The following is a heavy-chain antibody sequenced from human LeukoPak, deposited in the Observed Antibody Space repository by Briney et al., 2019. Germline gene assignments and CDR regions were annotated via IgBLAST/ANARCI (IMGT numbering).Heavy chain of an antibody. J-gene: IGHJ4*02. CDR3: GGDILTGLHPPYFDY. Sequence: SETLSLTCTVSGGSISSSSYYWGWIRQPPGKGLEWIVSIYYSGSTYYNPSLKSRVTISVDTSKNQFSLKLSSVTAADTAVYYCGGDILTGLHPPYFDYWGQGTLVTVSS. D-gene: IGHD3-9*01. CDR2: IYYSGST. CDR1: GGSISSSSYY. V-gene: IGHV4-39*01.